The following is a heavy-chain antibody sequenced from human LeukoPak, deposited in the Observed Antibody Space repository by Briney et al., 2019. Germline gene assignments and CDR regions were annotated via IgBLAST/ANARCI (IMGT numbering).Heavy chain of an antibody. Sequence: GGSLRLSCAASGFTFSSYSMNWVRQAPGKGLEWVAVISYDGSNKYYADSVKGRFTISRDNSKNTLYLQMNSLRAEDTAVYYCAKHCGGSSCRSSGWFDPWGQGTLVTVSS. CDR3: AKHCGGSSCRSSGWFDP. V-gene: IGHV3-30*18. CDR2: ISYDGSNK. J-gene: IGHJ5*02. D-gene: IGHD6-13*01. CDR1: GFTFSSYS.